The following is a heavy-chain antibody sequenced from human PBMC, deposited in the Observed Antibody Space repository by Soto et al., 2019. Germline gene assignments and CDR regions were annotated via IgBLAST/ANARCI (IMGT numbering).Heavy chain of an antibody. CDR1: GFTFSSYG. CDR2: ISSSSSTI. V-gene: IGHV3-48*01. CDR3: APFGTYPPGAFAPFDY. Sequence: GGSLRLSCAASGFTFSSYGMNWVRQAPGKGLEWVSYISSSSSTIHFAASVKGRFTISRDNAKNPLFLQMNSLRAEDTAVYYCAPFGTYPPGAFAPFDYWGQGTLVTVSS. D-gene: IGHD3-16*01. J-gene: IGHJ4*02.